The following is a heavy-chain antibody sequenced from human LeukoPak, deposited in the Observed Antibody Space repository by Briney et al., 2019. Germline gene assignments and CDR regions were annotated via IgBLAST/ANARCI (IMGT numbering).Heavy chain of an antibody. CDR3: ARGMVAAIDY. CDR1: GGSFSGYY. Sequence: SETLSLTCAVYGGSFSGYYWSWIRQPPGKGLEWVGEINHSGSTNYNPSLKSRVTISVDTSKNQFSLKLSSVTAADTAVYYCARGMVAAIDYWGQGTLVTVSS. CDR2: INHSGST. J-gene: IGHJ4*02. D-gene: IGHD2-15*01. V-gene: IGHV4-34*01.